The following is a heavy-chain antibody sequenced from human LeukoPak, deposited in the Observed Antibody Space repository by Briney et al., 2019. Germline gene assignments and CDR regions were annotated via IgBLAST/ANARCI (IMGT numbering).Heavy chain of an antibody. CDR2: IIPIFGTA. CDR1: GGTFSSYA. V-gene: IGHV1-69*13. Sequence: SVKVSCKASGGTFSSYAISWVRQAPGQGPEWMGGIIPIFGTANYAQKFQGRVTITADESTSTAYMELSSLRSEDTAVYYCARVPQRIVVVPAAHMPPYYYGMDVWGQGTTVTVSS. D-gene: IGHD2-2*01. CDR3: ARVPQRIVVVPAAHMPPYYYGMDV. J-gene: IGHJ6*02.